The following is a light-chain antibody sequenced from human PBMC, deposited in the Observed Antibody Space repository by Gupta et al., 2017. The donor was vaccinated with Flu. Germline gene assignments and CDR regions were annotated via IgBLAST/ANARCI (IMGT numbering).Light chain of an antibody. J-gene: IGLJ3*02. CDR2: YNN. CDR1: SSNIGSNT. V-gene: IGLV1-44*01. CDR3: AAWDASLDGWV. Sequence: RVTISCSGSSSNIGSNTVNWYQQLPGTAPKLLIYYNNQQASGVPDRFSASKSGTSASLAISGLQADEEADYYCAAWDASLDGWVFGGGTKVTVL.